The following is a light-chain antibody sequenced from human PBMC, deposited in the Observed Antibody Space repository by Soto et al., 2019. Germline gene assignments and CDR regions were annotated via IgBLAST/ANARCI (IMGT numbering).Light chain of an antibody. Sequence: DIQMTQSPSILSASVGDRVTITCRASQSISSWLAWYQQKPGKAPNLLIYKASHLENGVPSRFSGSGSGTELTLTISSLRPGDFATYDGQHYNTYPWTFGQGTKVDIK. CDR2: KAS. J-gene: IGKJ1*01. CDR3: QHYNTYPWT. V-gene: IGKV1-5*03. CDR1: QSISSW.